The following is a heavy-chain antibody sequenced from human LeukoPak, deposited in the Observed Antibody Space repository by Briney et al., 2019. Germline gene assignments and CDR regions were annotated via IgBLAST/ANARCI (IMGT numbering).Heavy chain of an antibody. CDR1: GYTFTSYA. J-gene: IGHJ6*02. Sequence: GASVKVSCKDSGYTFTSYAMHWVRQAPGQRLEWMGWINAGNGNTKYSQKFQGRVTITRDTSAKTTYMALNSLRSEDTAVYYCARPLKDYYSSAYRAAYCGMDVWGQGTTVTVSS. CDR2: INAGNGNT. CDR3: ARPLKDYYSSAYRAAYCGMDV. D-gene: IGHD3-22*01. V-gene: IGHV1-3*01.